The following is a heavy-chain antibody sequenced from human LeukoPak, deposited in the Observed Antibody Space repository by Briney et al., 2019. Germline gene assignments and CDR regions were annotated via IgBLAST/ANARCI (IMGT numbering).Heavy chain of an antibody. CDR3: ARYDGSASEGWFDP. Sequence: SETLSLTCTVSGGXINTYYCSWIRQSPEKGLEWIGWTHYSGSTTYNPSLKSRVTISLDTSKNQFSLKLTSVTAADTAVYHCARYDGSASEGWFDPWGQGTLVTVSS. CDR1: GGXINTYY. V-gene: IGHV4-59*01. D-gene: IGHD3-10*01. J-gene: IGHJ5*02. CDR2: THYSGST.